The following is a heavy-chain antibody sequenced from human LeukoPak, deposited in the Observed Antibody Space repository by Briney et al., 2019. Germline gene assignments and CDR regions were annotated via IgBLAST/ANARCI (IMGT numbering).Heavy chain of an antibody. Sequence: PGGSLRLSCAASGFTFSGSAMHWVRQASGKGLEWVGRIRSKANSYATAYAASVKGRFTISRDDSKNTAYLQMNSLKTEDTAVYYCARDRARVEYHDAFDIWGQGTMVTVSS. V-gene: IGHV3-73*01. CDR3: ARDRARVEYHDAFDI. D-gene: IGHD2-2*01. J-gene: IGHJ3*02. CDR1: GFTFSGSA. CDR2: IRSKANSYAT.